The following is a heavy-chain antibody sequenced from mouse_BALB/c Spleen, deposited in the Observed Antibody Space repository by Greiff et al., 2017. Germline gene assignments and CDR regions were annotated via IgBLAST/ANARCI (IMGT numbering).Heavy chain of an antibody. Sequence: EVKVVESGGGLVQPGGSLKLSCAASGFTFSSYTMSWVRQTPEKRLEWVAYISNGGGSTYYPDTVKGRFTISRDNAKNTLYLQMSSLKSEDTAMYYCAGDLFAYWGQGTLVTVSA. CDR2: ISNGGGST. J-gene: IGHJ3*01. CDR1: GFTFSSYT. V-gene: IGHV5-12-2*01. CDR3: AGDLFAY.